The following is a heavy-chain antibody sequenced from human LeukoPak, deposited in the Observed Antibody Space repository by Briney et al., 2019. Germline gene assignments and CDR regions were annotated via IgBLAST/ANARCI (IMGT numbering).Heavy chain of an antibody. Sequence: GESLKISCNGSGYTFTTYRIAWVRQMPGKGLEWMGVISPSDSETKYSPAFQGQVTISADTPFNTAYLQWSSLKASDSAIYYCARLQRKKSGRYYYYYYMDVWGKGTTVTVSS. CDR2: ISPSDSET. J-gene: IGHJ6*03. V-gene: IGHV5-51*01. CDR1: GYTFTTYR. CDR3: ARLQRKKSGRYYYYYYMDV.